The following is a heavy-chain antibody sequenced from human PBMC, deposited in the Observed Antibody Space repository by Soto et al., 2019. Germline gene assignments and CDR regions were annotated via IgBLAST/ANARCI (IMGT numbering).Heavy chain of an antibody. Sequence: SETPSLTCTVSGGSISSYYWSWIRQPPGKGLEWIGYIYYSGSTNYNPSLKSRVTISVDTSKNQFSLKLSSVTAADTAVYYCARDIIAARRGYYYYGMDVWGQGTTVTVSS. CDR2: IYYSGST. CDR1: GGSISSYY. D-gene: IGHD6-6*01. V-gene: IGHV4-59*01. J-gene: IGHJ6*02. CDR3: ARDIIAARRGYYYYGMDV.